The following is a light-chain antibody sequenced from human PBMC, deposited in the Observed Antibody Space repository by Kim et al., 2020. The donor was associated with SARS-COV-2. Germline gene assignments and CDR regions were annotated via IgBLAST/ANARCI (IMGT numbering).Light chain of an antibody. J-gene: IGLJ2*01. CDR3: SSYTSSSTFGYVV. CDR1: SSDVGGYNY. V-gene: IGLV2-14*04. Sequence: ITISCTGTSSDVGGYNYVSWYQQHPGKAPKLMIYDVSKRPSGVSNRFSGSKSGNTASLTISGLQAEDEADYYCSSYTSSSTFGYVVFGGGTQLTVL. CDR2: DVS.